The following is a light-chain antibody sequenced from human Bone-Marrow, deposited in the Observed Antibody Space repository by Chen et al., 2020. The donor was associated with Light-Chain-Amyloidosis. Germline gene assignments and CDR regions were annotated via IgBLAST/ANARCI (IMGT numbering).Light chain of an antibody. Sequence: EIVLTQSPGTLSLSPGERATLSCRASQSVSSSYLAWYQQKPGQAPRLLINGASSRATGIPDRFSGSGSGTDFTLTISRLEPEDFAVYYCQQYGSSPQSAFGQGTKVEIK. CDR1: QSVSSSY. J-gene: IGKJ1*01. CDR2: GAS. CDR3: QQYGSSPQSA. V-gene: IGKV3-20*01.